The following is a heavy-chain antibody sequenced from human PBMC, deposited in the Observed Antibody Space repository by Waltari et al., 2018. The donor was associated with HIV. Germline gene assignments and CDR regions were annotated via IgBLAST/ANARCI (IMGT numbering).Heavy chain of an antibody. V-gene: IGHV3-23*01. J-gene: IGHJ4*02. CDR2: IGGGGDRS. Sequence: VQLLESGGGLVQSGGSLNLSCAASGFGFGSYSMSRVRQGPGKGLEWVSAIGGGGDRSYYVDSVKGRFTISRDNSKNTLSLQMNGLRAEDTAVYYCVKGGGYYDSTGNVPFDYWGQGSLVTVSS. D-gene: IGHD3-3*01. CDR3: VKGGGYYDSTGNVPFDY. CDR1: GFGFGSYS.